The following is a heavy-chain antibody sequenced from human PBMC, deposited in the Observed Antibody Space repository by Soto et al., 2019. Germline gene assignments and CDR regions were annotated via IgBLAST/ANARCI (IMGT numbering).Heavy chain of an antibody. CDR3: AKDKAIFGVGNMDV. V-gene: IGHV3-9*01. D-gene: IGHD3-3*01. J-gene: IGHJ6*03. CDR2: ISWNSGSI. Sequence: GVSLRLSFAASGFTFDDYAMHWVRQAPGKGLEWVSGISWNSGSIGYADSVKGRFTISRDNAKNSLYLQMNSLRAEDTALYYCAKDKAIFGVGNMDVWGKGTTVTVSS. CDR1: GFTFDDYA.